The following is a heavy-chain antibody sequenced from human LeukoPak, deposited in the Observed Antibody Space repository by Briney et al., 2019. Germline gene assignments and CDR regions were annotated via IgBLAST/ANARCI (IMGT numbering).Heavy chain of an antibody. D-gene: IGHD2-15*01. CDR3: ARGVRRGYCSGGSCRNKYYFDY. J-gene: IGHJ4*02. CDR1: GGSFSGYY. CDR2: INHSGST. V-gene: IGHV4-34*01. Sequence: SETLSLTCAVYGGSFSGYYWSWIRQPPGKGLEWIGEINHSGSTNYSPSLKSRVTISVDTSKNQFSLKLSSVTAADTAVYYCARGVRRGYCSGGSCRNKYYFDYWGQGTLVTVSS.